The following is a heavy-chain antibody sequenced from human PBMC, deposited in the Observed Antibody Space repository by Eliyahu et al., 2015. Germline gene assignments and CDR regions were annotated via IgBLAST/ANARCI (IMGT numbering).Heavy chain of an antibody. CDR2: ISYXGSNK. J-gene: IGHJ4*02. V-gene: IGHV3-30*18. D-gene: IGHD6-13*01. CDR3: AKPRQLATKSYYFDY. CDR1: GFXFSXYG. Sequence: QVQLVESGGGVVQPGRSLRLSCAAXGFXFSXYGMHWVRXAPGKGLEWVAVISYXGSNKYYADSVKGRFTISRDNSKNTLYLQMNSLRAEDTAVYYCAKPRQLATKSYYFDYWGQGTLVTVSS.